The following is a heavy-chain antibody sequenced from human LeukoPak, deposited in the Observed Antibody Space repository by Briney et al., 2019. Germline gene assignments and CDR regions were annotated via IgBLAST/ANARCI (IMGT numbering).Heavy chain of an antibody. CDR1: GFTFSNYY. V-gene: IGHV3-23*01. CDR2: ISGDGAST. Sequence: GGSLRLSCAASGFTFSNYYMSWLSQAPGKGLEWVAAISGDGASTDYANSVKGRFTISRENTKNTLYLQLTSLRAEDTAVYYCAKIESGSNSGNWGQGTLVTVSS. D-gene: IGHD3-10*01. J-gene: IGHJ4*02. CDR3: AKIESGSNSGN.